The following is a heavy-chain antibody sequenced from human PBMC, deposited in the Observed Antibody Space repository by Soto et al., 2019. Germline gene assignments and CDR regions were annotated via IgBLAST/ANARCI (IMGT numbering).Heavy chain of an antibody. D-gene: IGHD2-15*01. J-gene: IGHJ3*01. CDR1: GFTLSVYS. V-gene: IGHV3-23*01. CDR3: ARPYGGKIGDALDL. Sequence: GGSLSLSYESSGFTLSVYSMTWVRQVAGKGLEWISAISDSADSAYYADSVKCRFTISRDNSKDTLYLHMSSLRAEDTAVYYCARPYGGKIGDALDLWGQGTEVNVSS. CDR2: ISDSADSA.